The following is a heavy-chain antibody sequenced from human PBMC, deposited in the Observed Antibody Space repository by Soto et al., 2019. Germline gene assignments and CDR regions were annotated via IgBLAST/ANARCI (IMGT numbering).Heavy chain of an antibody. V-gene: IGHV3-11*06. CDR1: GFTFSDYY. CDR3: ARVQVVLAALHV. J-gene: IGHJ6*02. CDR2: ISSSSSYT. D-gene: IGHD2-15*01. Sequence: GGSLRLSCAASGFTFSDYYMSWIRQAPGNGLEWVSYISSSSSYTNYADSVKGRFTISRDNAKNSLYLQMNSLRAEDTAAYYCARVQVVLAALHVWGQGTTVTVSS.